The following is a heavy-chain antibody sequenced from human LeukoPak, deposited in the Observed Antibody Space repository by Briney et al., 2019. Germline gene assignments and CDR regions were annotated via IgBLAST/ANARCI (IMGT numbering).Heavy chain of an antibody. V-gene: IGHV3-33*01. CDR3: AREGGRGSYVWYFDL. CDR2: IWYDGSYK. CDR1: AFTFSSYG. Sequence: PGRSLRLSCAASAFTFSSYGMHLVRQAPGKGLERVAVIWYDGSYKYYEDSVKGRFTISRDNSKNTLFLQMNSLRAEDTAVYYCAREGGRGSYVWYFDLWGRGTLVTVSS. D-gene: IGHD1-26*01. J-gene: IGHJ2*01.